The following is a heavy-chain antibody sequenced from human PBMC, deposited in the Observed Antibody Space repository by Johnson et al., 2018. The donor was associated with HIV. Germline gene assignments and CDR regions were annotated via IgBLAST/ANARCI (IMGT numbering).Heavy chain of an antibody. CDR2: ISGSGGSA. V-gene: IGHV3-23*04. CDR1: GFTLSNYA. Sequence: VQLVESGGGVVQTGRSLRLSCAVSGFTLSNYAMHWVRQAPGKGLAWVSGISGSGGSAYDAASVMGRFTISRDNSKNTLYLQMNSLRAEDTAVYYCARASQWELDFDAFDIWGQGTMVTVSS. CDR3: ARASQWELDFDAFDI. J-gene: IGHJ3*02. D-gene: IGHD1-26*01.